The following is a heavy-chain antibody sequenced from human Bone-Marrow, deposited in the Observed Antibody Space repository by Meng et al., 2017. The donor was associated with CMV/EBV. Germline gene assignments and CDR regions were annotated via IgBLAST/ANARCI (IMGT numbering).Heavy chain of an antibody. V-gene: IGHV3-30*02. D-gene: IGHD2-15*01. Sequence: GEYLKISCAVSGFTFSQYGMHWVRQAPGKVLEWVAFIRYDGSDKHYADSVKGRFTISRDNSKNTLYLQMNSLRPEDTAVYYCAKDSSRYCSAGSCYPGWCDPWGQGTLVTVSS. J-gene: IGHJ5*02. CDR3: AKDSSRYCSAGSCYPGWCDP. CDR2: IRYDGSDK. CDR1: GFTFSQYG.